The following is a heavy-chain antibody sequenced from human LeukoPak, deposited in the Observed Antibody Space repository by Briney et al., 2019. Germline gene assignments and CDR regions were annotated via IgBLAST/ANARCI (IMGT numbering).Heavy chain of an antibody. D-gene: IGHD2-21*02. J-gene: IGHJ3*02. V-gene: IGHV4-34*01. CDR1: GGSFSGCY. CDR3: ARVSSIVVVTPLGAFDI. Sequence: PETLSLTCAVYGGSFSGCYWSWIRQPPGKGLEWIGEINHSGSTNYNPSLKSRVTISVDTSKNQFSLKLSSVTAADTAMYYCARVSSIVVVTPLGAFDIWGQGTMVTVSS. CDR2: INHSGST.